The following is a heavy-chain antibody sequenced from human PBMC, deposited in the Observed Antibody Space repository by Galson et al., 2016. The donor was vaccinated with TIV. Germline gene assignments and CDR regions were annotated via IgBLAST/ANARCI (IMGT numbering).Heavy chain of an antibody. CDR3: ASVAWFPGLSLDN. CDR1: GDSLSDLS. D-gene: IGHD2/OR15-2a*01. CDR2: FDPEQHKK. V-gene: IGHV1-24*01. J-gene: IGHJ4*02. Sequence: SVKVSCKVSGDSLSDLSMHWMRQAPGKGLEWMGGFDPEQHKKIYAQKLQGRVTLTEDTSTDTAFLELSSLSFEDTAVYYCASVAWFPGLSLDNWGQGTLVIVSS.